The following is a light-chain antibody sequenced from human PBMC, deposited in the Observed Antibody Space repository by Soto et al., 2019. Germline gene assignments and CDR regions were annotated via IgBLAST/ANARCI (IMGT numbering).Light chain of an antibody. Sequence: EIVLTQSPGTLSLSPGERATLSCRASQSVRSNYLAWYQQKPGQAPRLLIYNSSTRATGIPDRFSGSGSGTDFTLTISRLEPGDFALYYCQQYRDLPQTFGQGTKVDIK. CDR3: QQYRDLPQT. CDR1: QSVRSNY. CDR2: NSS. V-gene: IGKV3-20*01. J-gene: IGKJ1*01.